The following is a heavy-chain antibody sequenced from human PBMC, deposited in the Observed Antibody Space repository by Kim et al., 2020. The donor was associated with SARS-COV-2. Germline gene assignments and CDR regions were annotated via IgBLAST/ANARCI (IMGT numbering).Heavy chain of an antibody. CDR2: INNSGST. V-gene: IGHV4-34*01. CDR3: ARAGLSSSWATNKYNWVGP. Sequence: SETLSLTCAVYGGSFSGYYWSWIRKPPGQGLEWIGEINNSGSTNYNQYLTSRVTISVDTSKHQFSLKLSSVTAAATAVYYCARAGLSSSWATNKYNWVGPWGHGTLVTVSS. CDR1: GGSFSGYY. J-gene: IGHJ5*02. D-gene: IGHD6-13*01.